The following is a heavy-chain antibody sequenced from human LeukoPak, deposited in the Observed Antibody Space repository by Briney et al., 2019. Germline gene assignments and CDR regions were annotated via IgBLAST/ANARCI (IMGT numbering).Heavy chain of an antibody. CDR2: ISSSSSYI. D-gene: IGHD5-18*01. CDR3: ARDIYSYGLTPYYYYGMDV. Sequence: GRSLRLSCAASGFTFSSYAMSWVRQAPGKGLEWVSSISSSSSYIYYADSVKGRFTISRDNAKNSLYLQMNSLRAEDTAVYYCARDIYSYGLTPYYYYGMDVWGQGTTVTVSS. CDR1: GFTFSSYA. V-gene: IGHV3-21*01. J-gene: IGHJ6*02.